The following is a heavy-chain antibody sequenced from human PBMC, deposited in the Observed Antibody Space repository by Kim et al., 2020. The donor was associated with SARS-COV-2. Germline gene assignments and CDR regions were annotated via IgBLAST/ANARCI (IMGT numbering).Heavy chain of an antibody. Sequence: YSQSFQGRLTITRDTSATTAYMELSSLTSKDTAVYYCAREGSGSYNWLDPWGQGTLVTVSS. J-gene: IGHJ5*02. V-gene: IGHV1-3*01. D-gene: IGHD3-10*01. CDR3: AREGSGSYNWLDP.